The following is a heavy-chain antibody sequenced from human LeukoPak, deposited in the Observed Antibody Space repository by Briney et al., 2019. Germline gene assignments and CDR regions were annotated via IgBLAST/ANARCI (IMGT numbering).Heavy chain of an antibody. CDR3: ARDLRPYYYGSGSYNLFDP. D-gene: IGHD3-10*01. Sequence: ASVKVSCKASGYTFTSYDINWVRQATGQGLEWMGWMNPNSGNTGYAQKLQGRVTMTTDTSTSTAYMELRSLRSDDTAVYYCARDLRPYYYGSGSYNLFDPWGQGTLVTVSS. J-gene: IGHJ5*02. CDR1: GYTFTSYD. CDR2: MNPNSGNT. V-gene: IGHV1-8*01.